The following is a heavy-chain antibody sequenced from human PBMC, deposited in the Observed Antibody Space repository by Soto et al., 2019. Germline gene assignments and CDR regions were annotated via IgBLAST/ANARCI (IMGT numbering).Heavy chain of an antibody. CDR1: GGSISTGGFY. CDR2: IFYSGRT. CDR3: AQAVVFTGGDAFDV. D-gene: IGHD1-1*01. V-gene: IGHV4-31*03. J-gene: IGHJ3*01. Sequence: QVQLRESGPGLVKPSQTLSLTCTVSGGSISTGGFYWHWIRQYPGKGLEWIGSIFYSGRTSDHPSRTSRVTMSIEASKNRFSLRLSSVTAADTAVYYCAQAVVFTGGDAFDVWGKGRLVTVSS.